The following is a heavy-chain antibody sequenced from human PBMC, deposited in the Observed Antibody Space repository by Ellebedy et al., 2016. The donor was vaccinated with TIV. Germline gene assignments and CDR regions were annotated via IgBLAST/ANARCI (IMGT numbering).Heavy chain of an antibody. CDR3: ARDGVAELRVYYYYYMDV. V-gene: IGHV1-2*02. J-gene: IGHJ6*03. Sequence: ASVKVSXXASGYTFTGYYMHWVRQAPGQGLEWMGWINPNSGGTNYAQKFQGRVTMTRDTSISTAYMELSRLRSDDTAVYYCARDGVAELRVYYYYYMDVWGKGTTVTVSS. CDR1: GYTFTGYY. CDR2: INPNSGGT. D-gene: IGHD2-15*01.